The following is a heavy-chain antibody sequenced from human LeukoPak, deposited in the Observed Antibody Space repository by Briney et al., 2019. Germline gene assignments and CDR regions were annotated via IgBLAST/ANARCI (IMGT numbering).Heavy chain of an antibody. J-gene: IGHJ6*04. CDR3: ARDRAPPYYYYGMDV. CDR2: ISAYNGNT. V-gene: IGHV1-18*04. Sequence: ASVKVSCKASGYTFTSYGISWVRRAPGQGLEWMGWISAYNGNTNYAQKLQGRVTMTTDTSTSTAYMELRSLRSDDTAVYYCARDRAPPYYYYGMDVWGKGTTVTVSS. CDR1: GYTFTSYG.